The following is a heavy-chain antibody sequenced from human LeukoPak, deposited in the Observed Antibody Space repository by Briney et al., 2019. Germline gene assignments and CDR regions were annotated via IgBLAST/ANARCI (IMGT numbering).Heavy chain of an antibody. CDR3: ARGFDYYDSSGYLSNWYFDL. Sequence: SETLSLTCTVSGYSISIAFYWGWIRQPPGKGLEWIGIISHSGSTYYNPSLKSRVTISVDTSKNQFSLKLSSVTAADTAVYYCARGFDYYDSSGYLSNWYFDLWGRGTLVTVSS. J-gene: IGHJ2*01. D-gene: IGHD3-22*01. V-gene: IGHV4-38-2*02. CDR2: ISHSGST. CDR1: GYSISIAFY.